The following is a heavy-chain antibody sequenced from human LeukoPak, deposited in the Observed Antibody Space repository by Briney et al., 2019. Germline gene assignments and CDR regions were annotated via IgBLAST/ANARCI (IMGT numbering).Heavy chain of an antibody. J-gene: IGHJ5*02. CDR3: AREAVGGYCSSTSCNQRWFDP. D-gene: IGHD2-2*03. CDR2: IIPIFGTA. V-gene: IGHV1-69*01. CDR1: GGTFSSYA. Sequence: ASVKVSCKASGGTFSSYAISWVRQAPGQGLEWMGGIIPIFGTANYAQKFQGRVTITADESTSTAYMELSSLRSEETAVYYCAREAVGGYCSSTSCNQRWFDPWGQGTLVTVSS.